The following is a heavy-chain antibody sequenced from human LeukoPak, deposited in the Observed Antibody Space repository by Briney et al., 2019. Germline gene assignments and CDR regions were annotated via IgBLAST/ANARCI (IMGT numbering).Heavy chain of an antibody. CDR3: AIYGDQRNDDTWFDP. Sequence: ASVKVSCKASGYTFTGYYMHWVRQAPGQGLEWIGWINPNSGGTNYAQKFQGRVTMTRDTSISTAYMELSRLRSDDTAVYYCAIYGDQRNDDTWFDPWGQGTLVTVSS. V-gene: IGHV1-2*02. D-gene: IGHD4-17*01. CDR1: GYTFTGYY. CDR2: INPNSGGT. J-gene: IGHJ5*02.